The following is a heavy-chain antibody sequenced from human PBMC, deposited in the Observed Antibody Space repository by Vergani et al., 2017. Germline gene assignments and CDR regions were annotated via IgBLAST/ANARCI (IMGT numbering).Heavy chain of an antibody. CDR3: AKDWRENSDYGYFDY. Sequence: DVHLAESGGGFFQPGGSLRLSCSASGFSFNSYWMHWVRQVPGKGLLWVSRIKSDGSITAYADSVKGRFTISRDTSKKTLSLQMRSLRADDTAVYYCAKDWRENSDYGYFDYWGQGTLVTVSS. CDR2: IKSDGSIT. J-gene: IGHJ4*02. V-gene: IGHV3-74*03. CDR1: GFSFNSYW. D-gene: IGHD4-17*01.